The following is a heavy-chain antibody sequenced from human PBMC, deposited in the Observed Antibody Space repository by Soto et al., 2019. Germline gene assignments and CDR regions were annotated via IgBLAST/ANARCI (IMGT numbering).Heavy chain of an antibody. CDR1: GYSFATYA. CDR2: INAGTGIA. Sequence: GASVEVSCKASGYSFATYAMHWVRQAPGQRLEWMGWINAGTGIAKYSQKFQDRVSISRDTSANTAYMELSSLRAEDTAVYYCARETAIFGVVIVHSAFAIWGQGTMVPVSS. V-gene: IGHV1-3*01. D-gene: IGHD3-3*01. J-gene: IGHJ3*02. CDR3: ARETAIFGVVIVHSAFAI.